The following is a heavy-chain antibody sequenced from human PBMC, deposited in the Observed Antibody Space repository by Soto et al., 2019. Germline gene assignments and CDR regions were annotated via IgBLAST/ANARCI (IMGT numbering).Heavy chain of an antibody. J-gene: IGHJ5*02. V-gene: IGHV1-3*01. CDR2: INAANGDT. D-gene: IGHD6-13*01. CDR1: GYTFTSYG. Sequence: ASVKVSCKASGYTFTSYGIHWVRQAPGQRLEWMGWINAANGDTKHSPKFQGRVTITRDTSASTAYMELSSLRSEDTAVYYCVRRHVSATGIDWFDPWGQGTLVTVSS. CDR3: VRRHVSATGIDWFDP.